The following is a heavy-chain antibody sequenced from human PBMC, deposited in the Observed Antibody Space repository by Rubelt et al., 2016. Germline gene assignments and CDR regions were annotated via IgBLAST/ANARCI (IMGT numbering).Heavy chain of an antibody. Sequence: QVQLVQSGAEVKKPGASVKVSCKASGYTFTGYYMHWVRQAPGQGLEWMGWINPNSGGTNYAQKFQGRVTMTRDTSISTAYMELSRLRSDDTAVYYCARGYYYDSSGYYFEGDYWGQGTLVTVSS. CDR3: ARGYYYDSSGYYFEGDY. CDR1: GYTFTGYY. J-gene: IGHJ4*02. V-gene: IGHV1-2*02. D-gene: IGHD3-22*01. CDR2: INPNSGGT.